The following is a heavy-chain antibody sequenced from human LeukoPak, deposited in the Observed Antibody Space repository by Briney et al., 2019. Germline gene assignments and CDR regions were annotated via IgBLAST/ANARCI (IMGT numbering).Heavy chain of an antibody. J-gene: IGHJ4*02. V-gene: IGHV1-69*06. D-gene: IGHD3-3*01. CDR2: IIPIFGSI. CDR3: ASQSGGGTDFYYFDY. CDR1: GGTFSSYA. Sequence: SVKVSCKASGGTFSSYAISWVRQAPGQGLEWMGGIIPIFGSINYAQKFQGRVTITADKSTSTAYMELSSLRSEDTAAYYCASQSGGGTDFYYFDYWGQGTLVTVSS.